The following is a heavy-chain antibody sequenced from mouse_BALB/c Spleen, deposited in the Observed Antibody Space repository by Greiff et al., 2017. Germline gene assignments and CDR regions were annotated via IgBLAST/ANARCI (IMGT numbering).Heavy chain of an antibody. D-gene: IGHD2-2*01. J-gene: IGHJ3*01. V-gene: IGHV1-54*01. CDR2: INPGSGGT. CDR3: ARGYDGGRSFAY. Sequence: QVQLQQSGAELVRPGTSVKVSCKASGYAFTNYLIEWVKQRPGQGLEWIGVINPGSGGTNYNEKFKGKATLTADKSSSTAYMQLSSLTSDDSAVYFCARGYDGGRSFAYWGQGTLVTVSA. CDR1: GYAFTNYL.